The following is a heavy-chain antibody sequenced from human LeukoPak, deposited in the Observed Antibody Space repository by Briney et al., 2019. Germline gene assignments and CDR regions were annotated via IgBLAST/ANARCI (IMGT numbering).Heavy chain of an antibody. D-gene: IGHD2-2*01. CDR2: ISDDGSNK. CDR1: GFTFSSYA. CDR3: AKPPDWYCSSPSCHFAAPFDY. Sequence: GGSLRLSCAASGFTFSSYAMHWDRQAPGKGLEWVAVISDDGSNKYYADSVKGRFTISRDNSKNTLYLQMNTLRAEDTAVYYCAKPPDWYCSSPSCHFAAPFDYWGQGTLVTVSS. V-gene: IGHV3-30*18. J-gene: IGHJ4*02.